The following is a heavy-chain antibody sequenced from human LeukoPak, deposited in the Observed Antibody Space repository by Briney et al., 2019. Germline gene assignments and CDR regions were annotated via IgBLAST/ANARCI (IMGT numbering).Heavy chain of an antibody. V-gene: IGHV3-30*18. CDR2: ISYDGSNE. D-gene: IGHD2-15*01. Sequence: GSLRLSCAASGFTFSSYGMHWVRQAPGKGLEWVATISYDGSNEYYADSVRGRFIISRDNSKNTLYLQMNSLRAEDTAVYYCAKRGDDCSGGSCYVDNWDQGTLVTVSS. CDR3: AKRGDDCSGGSCYVDN. J-gene: IGHJ4*02. CDR1: GFTFSSYG.